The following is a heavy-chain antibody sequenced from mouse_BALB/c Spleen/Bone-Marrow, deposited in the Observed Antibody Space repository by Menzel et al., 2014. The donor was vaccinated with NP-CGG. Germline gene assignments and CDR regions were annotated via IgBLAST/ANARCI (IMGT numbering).Heavy chain of an antibody. V-gene: IGHV1-7*01. CDR3: ARDDYDASAY. D-gene: IGHD2-4*01. CDR1: GYTFTSYW. Sequence: VQLQQSGAELAKPGASVKMSCKASGYTFTSYWMHWIKQRPGQGLEWIGYINPSTGYTEYNQTFKGKATLTAVKSSTTAYMQLSSLTSEDSAVYYCARDDYDASAYWGQGTLVTVSA. CDR2: INPSTGYT. J-gene: IGHJ3*01.